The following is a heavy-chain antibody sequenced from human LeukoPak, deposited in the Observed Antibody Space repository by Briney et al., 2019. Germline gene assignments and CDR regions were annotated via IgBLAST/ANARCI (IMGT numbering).Heavy chain of an antibody. CDR2: IIPALGSS. D-gene: IGHD6-13*01. V-gene: IGHV1-69*10. Sequence: VASVKVSCKASGGTFSKYAINWVRQAPGKGLEWMGGIIPALGSSNYAQKFQGRVTFTTDTSTNTAYMEMSSLRSEDTAVYYCARVGPLGGSSWYAGILGYSDFWGQGTLVTVSS. CDR3: ARVGPLGGSSWYAGILGYSDF. CDR1: GGTFSKYA. J-gene: IGHJ4*02.